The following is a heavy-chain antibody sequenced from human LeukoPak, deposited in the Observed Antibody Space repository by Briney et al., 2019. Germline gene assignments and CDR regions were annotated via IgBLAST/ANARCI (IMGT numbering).Heavy chain of an antibody. J-gene: IGHJ5*02. CDR2: INPSGGDS. CDR1: GYTFTSYY. CDR3: ARDRDRLTTVTSRGNWFDP. Sequence: GASVKVSCKASGYTFTSYYMHWVRQAPGQGLEWMGIINPSGGDSSYAQKFQDRVTMTRDTSTNTVYMELSSLRSEDTAVYYCARDRDRLTTVTSRGNWFDPWGQGTLVTVSS. D-gene: IGHD4-17*01. V-gene: IGHV1-46*01.